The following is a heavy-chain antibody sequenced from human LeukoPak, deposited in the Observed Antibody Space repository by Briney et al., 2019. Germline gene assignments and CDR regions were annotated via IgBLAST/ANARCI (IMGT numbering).Heavy chain of an antibody. D-gene: IGHD3-9*01. CDR1: GFTFSSYA. CDR2: IIVIGGST. J-gene: IGHJ4*02. Sequence: GGSLRLSCAASGFTFSSYAMGWVRQAPGKGLDGVSAIIVIGGSTYYADSVKGRFTISRDNSKNTLYLQMNSLRAEDTAVYYCAKALAPYYDILTGYSPDYWGQGTLVTVSS. V-gene: IGHV3-23*01. CDR3: AKALAPYYDILTGYSPDY.